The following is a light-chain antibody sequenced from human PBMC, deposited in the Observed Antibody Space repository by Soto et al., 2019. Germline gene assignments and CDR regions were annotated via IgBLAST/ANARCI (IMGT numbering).Light chain of an antibody. J-gene: IGKJ1*01. CDR2: RAS. CDR3: QQYDSHST. CDR1: QSTNIW. Sequence: DIQITQSPSTLSASVGDRVTITCRASQSTNIWLAWYQQKPGKAPNLLIYRASTLKIRVPSTFSGSGSGTEFTLTISTLQPDDFATYYCQQYDSHSTFGQGTKVESK. V-gene: IGKV1-5*03.